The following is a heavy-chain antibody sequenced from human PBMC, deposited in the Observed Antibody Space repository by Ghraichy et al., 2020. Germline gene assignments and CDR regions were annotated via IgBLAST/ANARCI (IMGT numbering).Heavy chain of an antibody. CDR3: ARGPTYYDFWSGSNYMDV. V-gene: IGHV4-34*01. Sequence: SETLSLTCAVYGGSFSGYYWSWIRQPPGKGLEWIGEINHSGSTNYNPSLKSRVTISVDTSKNQFSLKLSSVTAADTAVYYCARGPTYYDFWSGSNYMDVWGKGTTVTVSS. J-gene: IGHJ6*03. CDR2: INHSGST. D-gene: IGHD3-3*01. CDR1: GGSFSGYY.